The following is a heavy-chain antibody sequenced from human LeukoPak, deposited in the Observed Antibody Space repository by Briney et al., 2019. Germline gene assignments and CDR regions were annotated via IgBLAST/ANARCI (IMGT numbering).Heavy chain of an antibody. CDR3: ARDLAVAGSFDY. CDR2: ISATGSTI. V-gene: IGHV3-11*04. J-gene: IGHJ4*02. Sequence: PGGSLRLSCAASGFTFSDYYMSWIRQAPGKGLEWVSYISATGSTIYYADSVKGRFTISRDNAKNSLYLQMNSLRAEDTAVYYCARDLAVAGSFDYWGQGTLVTVSS. CDR1: GFTFSDYY. D-gene: IGHD6-19*01.